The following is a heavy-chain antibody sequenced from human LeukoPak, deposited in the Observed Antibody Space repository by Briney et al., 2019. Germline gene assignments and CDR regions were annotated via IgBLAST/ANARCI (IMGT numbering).Heavy chain of an antibody. CDR2: ISTYNGNS. Sequence: ASVKVFCKASGYTFTSYGITWVRQAPGQGLEWMGWISTYNGNSNYAQKLQGRVTMTTDTSTSTAYMELRSLRSDDTAVYYCSRGNLLYYYYMDVWGKGTTVTVSS. V-gene: IGHV1-18*01. D-gene: IGHD4-11*01. CDR3: SRGNLLYYYYMDV. CDR1: GYTFTSYG. J-gene: IGHJ6*03.